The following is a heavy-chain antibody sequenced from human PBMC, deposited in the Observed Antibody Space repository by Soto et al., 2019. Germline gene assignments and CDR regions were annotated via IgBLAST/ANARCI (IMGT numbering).Heavy chain of an antibody. CDR2: ISKDGSVN. Sequence: QVQLVESGGRMVQPGGSLRLSCAASGFMFSRYAIHWVRQAPGKGLGWVAVISKDGSVNYYADSVRGRFSISRDKSKNTVYLEMNGMRDDDTAVFYCARSRSGAVPDSFGYWGQGTLVTVSS. V-gene: IGHV3-30-3*01. CDR1: GFMFSRYA. J-gene: IGHJ1*01. D-gene: IGHD3-3*01. CDR3: ARSRSGAVPDSFGY.